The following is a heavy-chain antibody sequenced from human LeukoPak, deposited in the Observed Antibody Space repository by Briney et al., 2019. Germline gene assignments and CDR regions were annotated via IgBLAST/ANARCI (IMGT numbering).Heavy chain of an antibody. CDR3: ARGAMAGPFDY. J-gene: IGHJ4*02. CDR1: GFTFSSYE. CDR2: ISSSASTK. D-gene: IGHD5-18*01. V-gene: IGHV3-48*03. Sequence: GGSLRLSCAASGFTFSSYEMKWVRQAPGKGLEWVSYISSSASTKYYADSVKGRFTISRDNAKNSLYLQMNSLRAEDTAVYYCARGAMAGPFDYWGQGPLVIVSS.